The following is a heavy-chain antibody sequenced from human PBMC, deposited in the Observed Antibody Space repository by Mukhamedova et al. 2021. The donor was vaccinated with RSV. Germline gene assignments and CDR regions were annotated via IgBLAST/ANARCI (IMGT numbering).Heavy chain of an antibody. CDR2: ISYDGSNK. CDR3: ATAGVFYYDSSPFDY. D-gene: IGHD3-22*01. V-gene: IGHV3-30*04. J-gene: IGHJ4*02. Sequence: QAPGKGLEWGAVISYDGSNKYYADSVKGRFTISRDNSKNTLYLQMNSLRAEDTAVYYCATAGVFYYDSSPFDYWGQGNRGTVSS.